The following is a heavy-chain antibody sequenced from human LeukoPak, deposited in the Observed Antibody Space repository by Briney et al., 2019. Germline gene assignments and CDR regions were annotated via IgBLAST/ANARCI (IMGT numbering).Heavy chain of an antibody. D-gene: IGHD3-9*01. Sequence: ASVKVSCKASGYTFTSYGISWVRQATGQGLEWMGWMNPNSGNTGYAQKFRGRGTITRNTSISTAYMELSSLRSEDTAVYYCARGIRYFDYDYWGQGTLVTVSS. CDR1: GYTFTSYG. CDR2: MNPNSGNT. J-gene: IGHJ4*02. CDR3: ARGIRYFDYDY. V-gene: IGHV1-8*03.